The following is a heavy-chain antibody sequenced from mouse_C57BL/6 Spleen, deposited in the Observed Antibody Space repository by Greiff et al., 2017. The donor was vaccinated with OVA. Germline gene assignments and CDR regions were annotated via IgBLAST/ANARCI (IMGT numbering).Heavy chain of an antibody. J-gene: IGHJ2*01. CDR1: GYAFSSSW. V-gene: IGHV1-82*01. D-gene: IGHD1-1*01. Sequence: QVQLQQSGPELVKPGASVKISCKASGYAFSSSWMNWVKQRPGKGLEWIGRIYPGDGDTNYNGKFKGKATLTADKSSSTAYMQLSSLTSEDSAVYFCARWDYGSSYLYLDYWGQGTTLTVSS. CDR2: IYPGDGDT. CDR3: ARWDYGSSYLYLDY.